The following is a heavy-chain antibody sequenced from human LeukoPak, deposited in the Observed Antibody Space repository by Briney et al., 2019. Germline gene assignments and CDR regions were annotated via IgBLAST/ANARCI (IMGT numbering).Heavy chain of an antibody. Sequence: PSETLSLTCAVYGGSFSGYYWSWIRQPPGKGLEWIGEINHSGSTNYNPSLKSRVTISVDTSKNQFSLKLSSVTAADTAVYYCARGYCTNGVCYTFGYWGQGTLVTVSS. CDR1: GGSFSGYY. D-gene: IGHD2-8*01. J-gene: IGHJ4*02. V-gene: IGHV4-34*01. CDR3: ARGYCTNGVCYTFGY. CDR2: INHSGST.